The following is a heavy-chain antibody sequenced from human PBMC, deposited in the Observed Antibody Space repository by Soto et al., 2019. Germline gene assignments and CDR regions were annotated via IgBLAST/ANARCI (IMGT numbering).Heavy chain of an antibody. CDR3: AKDTLMINYYGMDV. CDR2: ISGSGGST. Sequence: VGSLRLSCAASGFTFSSYAMSWVRQAPGKGLEWVSAISGSGGSTYYADSVKGRFTISRDNSKNTLYLQMNSLRAEDTAVYYCAKDTLMINYYGMDVWGQGTTVTVSS. V-gene: IGHV3-23*01. D-gene: IGHD3-16*01. CDR1: GFTFSSYA. J-gene: IGHJ6*02.